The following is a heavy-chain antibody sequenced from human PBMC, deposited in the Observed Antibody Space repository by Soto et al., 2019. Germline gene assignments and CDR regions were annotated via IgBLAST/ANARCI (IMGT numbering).Heavy chain of an antibody. CDR2: INTDGSST. CDR3: ARDFKDWHGP. Sequence: GGSLRLSCAASGFTFSGSWMHWVRQAPGKGLVWVSRINTDGSSTSYAESAMGRFTISRDNAKNTLYLQMNSLRAEDTAVYYCARDFKDWHGPWGQGTLVTVSS. V-gene: IGHV3-74*01. J-gene: IGHJ5*02. CDR1: GFTFSGSW. D-gene: IGHD1-1*01.